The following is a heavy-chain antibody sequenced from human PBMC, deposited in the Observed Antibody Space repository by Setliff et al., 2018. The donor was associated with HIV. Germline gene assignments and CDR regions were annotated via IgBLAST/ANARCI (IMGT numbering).Heavy chain of an antibody. CDR3: ARQPHDFDSSGYYGDAFDI. Sequence: PSETLSLTCAVYGGSFSHYYWTWIRQSPGKGLEWIGEISHTGSANYDPSLKSRVTISVDTSKNQFSLKLRSVTASDTAVYYCARQPHDFDSSGYYGDAFDIWGQGTMVTVSS. V-gene: IGHV4-34*01. D-gene: IGHD3-22*01. CDR1: GGSFSHYY. J-gene: IGHJ3*02. CDR2: ISHTGSA.